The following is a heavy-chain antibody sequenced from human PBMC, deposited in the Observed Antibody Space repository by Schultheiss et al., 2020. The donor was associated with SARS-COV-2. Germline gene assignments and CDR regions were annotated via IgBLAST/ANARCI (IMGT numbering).Heavy chain of an antibody. J-gene: IGHJ5*02. CDR3: ARSRGAVPAAIGGWFDP. D-gene: IGHD2-2*02. V-gene: IGHV5-51*01. CDR2: IYPGDSDT. Sequence: GGSLRLSCKGSGYSFNNYWIGWVRQMPGKGLEWMGIIYPGDSDTRYSPSFQGQVTISADKSISTAYLQWSSLKASDTAMYYCARSRGAVPAAIGGWFDPWGQGTLVTVSS. CDR1: GYSFNNYW.